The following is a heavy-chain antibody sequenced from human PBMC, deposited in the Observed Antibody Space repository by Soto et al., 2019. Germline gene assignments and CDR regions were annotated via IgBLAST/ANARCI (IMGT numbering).Heavy chain of an antibody. CDR3: AREYGDHEPSFDY. CDR1: GFTFSSYA. D-gene: IGHD4-17*01. V-gene: IGHV3-30-3*01. Sequence: GGSLRLSCAASGFTFSSYAMHWVRQAPGKGLEWVAVISYDGSNKYYADSVKGRFTISRDNSKNTLYLQMNSLRAEDTAVYYCAREYGDHEPSFDYWGQGTLVTVSS. J-gene: IGHJ4*02. CDR2: ISYDGSNK.